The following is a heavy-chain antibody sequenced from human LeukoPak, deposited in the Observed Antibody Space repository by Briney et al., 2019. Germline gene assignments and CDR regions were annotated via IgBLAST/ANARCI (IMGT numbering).Heavy chain of an antibody. CDR3: ARGGGTGRTYYYGSGSRTFDP. Sequence: SETLSLTCAVYGGSFSGYYWSWIRQPPGKGLEWIGEINHSGSTNYNPSLKSRVTISVDTSKNQFSLKLSSVTAADTAVYYCARGGGTGRTYYYGSGSRTFDPWGQGTLVTVSS. CDR1: GGSFSGYY. V-gene: IGHV4-34*01. CDR2: INHSGST. J-gene: IGHJ5*02. D-gene: IGHD3-10*01.